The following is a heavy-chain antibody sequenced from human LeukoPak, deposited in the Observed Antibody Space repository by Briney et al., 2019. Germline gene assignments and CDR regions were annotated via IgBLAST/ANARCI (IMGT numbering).Heavy chain of an antibody. V-gene: IGHV3-7*01. CDR2: IKQDGSEK. J-gene: IGHJ4*02. Sequence: GGSLRLSCAASGFTFSSYWMRWVRQAPGKGLEWVANIKQDGSEKYYVDSVKGRFTISRDNAKNSLYLQMNSLRAEDTAVYYCARARDGHDLRGSLDYWGQGTLVTVSS. D-gene: IGHD5-24*01. CDR3: ARARDGHDLRGSLDY. CDR1: GFTFSSYW.